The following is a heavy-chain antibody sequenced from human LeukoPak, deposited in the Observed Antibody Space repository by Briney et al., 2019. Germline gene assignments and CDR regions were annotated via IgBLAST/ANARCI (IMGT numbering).Heavy chain of an antibody. J-gene: IGHJ4*02. CDR3: ARDGIAAAGTLDY. CDR2: IWYDGSNK. CDR1: GFTFSSYG. V-gene: IGHV3-33*01. D-gene: IGHD6-13*01. Sequence: SGGSLRLSCAASGFTFSSYGMHWVRQAPGKGLEWVAVIWYDGSNKYYADSVKGRFTISRDNSKNTLYLQMNSLRAEDTAVYYCARDGIAAAGTLDYWGQGTLVTVSS.